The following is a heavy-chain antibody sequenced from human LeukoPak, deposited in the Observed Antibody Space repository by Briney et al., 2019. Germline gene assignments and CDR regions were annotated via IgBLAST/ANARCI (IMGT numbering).Heavy chain of an antibody. D-gene: IGHD3-3*01. V-gene: IGHV4-61*02. CDR1: GGSISSGSYY. Sequence: SETLSLTCTVSGGSISSGSYYWSWIRQPAGKGVEWIGRIYTSGSTNYNPSLKSRVTISVDTSKNQFSLKLSSVTAADTAVYYCARSRAYSYYDFWSGSPTLDYWGQGTLVTVSS. J-gene: IGHJ4*02. CDR3: ARSRAYSYYDFWSGSPTLDY. CDR2: IYTSGST.